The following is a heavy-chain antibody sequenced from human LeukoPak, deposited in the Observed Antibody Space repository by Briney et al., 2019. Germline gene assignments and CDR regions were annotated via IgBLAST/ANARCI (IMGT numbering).Heavy chain of an antibody. CDR3: ARDGVNYGSGSYFDF. CDR1: GDSIRSYH. D-gene: IGHD3-10*01. CDR2: THYSGSG. J-gene: IGHJ4*02. Sequence: PSETLSLTCTVSGDSIRSYHWNWVRQPPGKGLEWVGSTHYSGSGKHNPSLTRRRTISVDTSKNQVSLKLSSVTAADTAVYYCARDGVNYGSGSYFDFWGQGTLVTVSS. V-gene: IGHV4-59*01.